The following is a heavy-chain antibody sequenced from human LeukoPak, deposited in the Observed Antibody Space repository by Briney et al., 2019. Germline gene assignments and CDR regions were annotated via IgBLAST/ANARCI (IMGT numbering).Heavy chain of an antibody. CDR3: AKDAVWFGKLLGEDWFDP. CDR1: GFTFSSYG. D-gene: IGHD3-10*01. J-gene: IGHJ5*02. V-gene: IGHV3-30*18. Sequence: PGRSLRLSCAASGFTFSSYGMHWVRQAPGKGLEWVAVISYDGSNKYYADSVKGRFTISRDNSKNTLYLQMNSLRAEDTAVYYCAKDAVWFGKLLGEDWFDPWGQGTLVTVSS. CDR2: ISYDGSNK.